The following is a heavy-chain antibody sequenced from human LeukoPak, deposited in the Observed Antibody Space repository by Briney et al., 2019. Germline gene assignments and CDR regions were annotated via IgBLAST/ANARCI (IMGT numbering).Heavy chain of an antibody. V-gene: IGHV3-9*01. CDR1: GFTFDDYA. CDR2: ISWNSGSI. D-gene: IGHD6-19*01. J-gene: IGHJ3*02. CDR3: AKDAGPIAVAGSAFDI. Sequence: GGSLRLSCAASGFTFDDYAMHWVRQAPGKGLEWVSGISWNSGSIGYADSVKGRFTISRDNAENSLYLQMNSLRAEDTALYYCAKDAGPIAVAGSAFDIWGQGTMVTVSS.